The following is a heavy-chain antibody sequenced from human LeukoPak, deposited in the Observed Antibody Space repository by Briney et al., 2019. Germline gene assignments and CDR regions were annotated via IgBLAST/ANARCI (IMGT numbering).Heavy chain of an antibody. J-gene: IGHJ5*02. CDR2: IYYSGST. CDR1: GGSISSSSYY. Sequence: SETLSLTCTVSGGSISSSSYYWGWIRQPPGKGLEWIGSIYYSGSTYYNPSLKSRVTISVDTSKNQFSLKLSSVTAADTAVYYCARLYSYGPNWFDPWGQGTLVTVSS. CDR3: ARLYSYGPNWFDP. V-gene: IGHV4-39*01. D-gene: IGHD5-18*01.